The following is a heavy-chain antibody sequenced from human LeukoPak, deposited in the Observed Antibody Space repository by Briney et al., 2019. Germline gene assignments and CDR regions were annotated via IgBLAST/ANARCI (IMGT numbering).Heavy chain of an antibody. J-gene: IGHJ4*02. CDR3: ASDCSGTSCSLLVSVY. CDR2: ISWNSGSI. CDR1: GFTFDDYA. V-gene: IGHV3-9*01. D-gene: IGHD2-2*01. Sequence: PGGSLRLSCAASGFTFDDYAMHWVRQAPGKGLEWVSGISWNSGSIGYADSVKGRFTISRDNAKNSLYLQMNSLRAEDTALYYCASDCSGTSCSLLVSVYWGQGTLVTVSS.